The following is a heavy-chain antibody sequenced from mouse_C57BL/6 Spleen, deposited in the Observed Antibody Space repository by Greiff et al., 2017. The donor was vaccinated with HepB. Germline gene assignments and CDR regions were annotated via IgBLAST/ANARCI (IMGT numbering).Heavy chain of an antibody. CDR1: GFTFTDYY. D-gene: IGHD1-1*01. CDR3: ARPCSSHGYFDV. Sequence: VQLKQSGGGLVQPGGSLSLSCAASGFTFTDYYMSWVRQPPGKALEWLGFIRNKANGYTTEYSASVKGRFTISRDNSQSILYLQMNALRAEDSATYYCARPCSSHGYFDVWGTGTTVTVSS. V-gene: IGHV7-3*01. CDR2: IRNKANGYTT. J-gene: IGHJ1*03.